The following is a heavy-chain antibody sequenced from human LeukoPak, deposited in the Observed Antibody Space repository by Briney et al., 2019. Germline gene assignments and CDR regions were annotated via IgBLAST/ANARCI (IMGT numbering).Heavy chain of an antibody. J-gene: IGHJ4*02. CDR3: ARLSRGSGSYYNVYYFDY. CDR2: MYYSGRR. CDR1: GGSLSTSSYY. D-gene: IGHD3-10*01. Sequence: SETLSLTCTVSGGSLSTSSYYWGWIRQPPGKGLEWIGSMYYSGRRSYNPSLKSRVTIYVDTSKNQLSLKLSSVIAADTAVYYCARLSRGSGSYYNVYYFDYWGQGSLVTVSS. V-gene: IGHV4-39*01.